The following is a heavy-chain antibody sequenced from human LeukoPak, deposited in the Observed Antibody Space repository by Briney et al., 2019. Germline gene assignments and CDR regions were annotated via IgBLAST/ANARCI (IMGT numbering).Heavy chain of an antibody. CDR3: AREVSEGFDF. Sequence: GGSLRLSCAASGFTFSSYTMNWVRQAPGKGLEWVSSFGTRSTSIYHAGSVKGRFAISRDNAKNSLYLQMNSLRAEDTALYYCAREVSEGFDFWGQGTLVTVSS. J-gene: IGHJ4*02. CDR2: FGTRSTSI. D-gene: IGHD3-22*01. V-gene: IGHV3-21*01. CDR1: GFTFSSYT.